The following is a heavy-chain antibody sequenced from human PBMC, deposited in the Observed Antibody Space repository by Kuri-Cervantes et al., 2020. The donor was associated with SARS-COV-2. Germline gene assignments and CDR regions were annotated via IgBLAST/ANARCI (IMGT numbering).Heavy chain of an antibody. V-gene: IGHV4-39*01. CDR2: IYCSGST. Sequence: SCTFAGGYISSSSYYLGWIRKPPGKGLEWIGRIYCSGSTYYNPSLKSRVTIYVDTSKNQFSLKLSSVTAADTAVYYCARQMMSSITIFGVVITRNWFDPWGQGTLVTVSS. D-gene: IGHD3-3*01. J-gene: IGHJ5*02. CDR1: GGYISSSSYY. CDR3: ARQMMSSITIFGVVITRNWFDP.